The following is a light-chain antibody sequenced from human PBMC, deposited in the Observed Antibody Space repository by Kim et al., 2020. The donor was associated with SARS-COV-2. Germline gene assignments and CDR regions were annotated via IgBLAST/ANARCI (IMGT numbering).Light chain of an antibody. CDR3: AAWDDRLNGWV. CDR2: SNK. J-gene: IGLJ3*02. Sequence: SVSGSRVEGSTVNGYRQLPGTAPDVIIYSNKQRPSGVPDRVSGSRSGTSDSLAISGLETEDVAEYHCAAWDDRLNGWVFGGGTKVTVL. CDR1: GSRVEGST. V-gene: IGLV1-44*01.